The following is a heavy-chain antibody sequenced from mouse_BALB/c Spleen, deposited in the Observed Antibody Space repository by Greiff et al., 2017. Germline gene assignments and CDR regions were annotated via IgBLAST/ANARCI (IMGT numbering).Heavy chain of an antibody. Sequence: EVKVEESGGGLVQPGGSRKLSCAASGFTFSSFGMHWVRQAPEKGLEWVAYISSGSSTIYYADTVKGRFTISRDNPKNTLFLQMTSLRSEDTAMYYCARGNYYAMDYWGQGTSVTVSS. CDR1: GFTFSSFG. CDR2: ISSGSSTI. V-gene: IGHV5-17*02. J-gene: IGHJ4*01. CDR3: ARGNYYAMDY.